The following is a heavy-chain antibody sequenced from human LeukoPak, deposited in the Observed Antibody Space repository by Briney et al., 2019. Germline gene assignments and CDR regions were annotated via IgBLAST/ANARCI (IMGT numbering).Heavy chain of an antibody. CDR2: MNPNSGNT. V-gene: IGHV1-8*02. CDR1: GYTFTSYY. J-gene: IGHJ6*02. CDR3: ARGGVAAANYYYYGMDV. Sequence: ASVKVSCKASGYTFTSYYMHWVRQAPGQGLEWMGWMNPNSGNTGYAQKFQGRVTMTRNTSISTAYMELSSLRSEDAAVYYCARGGVAAANYYYYGMDVWGQGTTVTVSS. D-gene: IGHD6-13*01.